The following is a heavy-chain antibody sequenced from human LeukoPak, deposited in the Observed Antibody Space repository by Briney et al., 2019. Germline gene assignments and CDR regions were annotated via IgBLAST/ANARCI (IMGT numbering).Heavy chain of an antibody. V-gene: IGHV3-48*01. CDR3: ARARPGYDTPPYYFDF. Sequence: GGALRLSSAPPGFTFSSYSMNWVRQAPGKGLEWISYIISSSSVIYYADSVKGRFTISRDNAKSSLYLQMNSLRAEDTAVYYCARARPGYDTPPYYFDFWGQGTLVTVSS. D-gene: IGHD3-16*01. CDR1: GFTFSSYS. J-gene: IGHJ4*02. CDR2: IISSSSVI.